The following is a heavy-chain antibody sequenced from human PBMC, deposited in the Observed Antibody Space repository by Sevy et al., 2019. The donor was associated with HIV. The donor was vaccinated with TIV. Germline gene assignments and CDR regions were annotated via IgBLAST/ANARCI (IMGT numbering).Heavy chain of an antibody. CDR1: GFTFGDYN. CDR2: IRTKTYGGTT. Sequence: GGSQRLSCTASGFTFGDYNINWLRQAPGKGLEWVGFIRTKTYGGTTEYAASVKGRFTISRDDSKSIAYLQMNSLKTEDTAVYYCSRAITHITLNRVVTPYYFDYWGQGTLVTVSS. D-gene: IGHD2-15*01. J-gene: IGHJ4*02. V-gene: IGHV3-49*03. CDR3: SRAITHITLNRVVTPYYFDY.